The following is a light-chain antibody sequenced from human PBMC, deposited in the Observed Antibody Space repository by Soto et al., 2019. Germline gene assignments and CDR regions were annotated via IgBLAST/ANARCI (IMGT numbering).Light chain of an antibody. CDR1: LGISDY. Sequence: DNQMTQSPSSLSASVGDRDTITCRASLGISDYLAWYQQKPGKAPKLLIYAASSLQSGVPSRFSGSGSGTDFTLTISCLQPEDFATYYCQQSYSTPPTFGQGTKVDIK. J-gene: IGKJ1*01. V-gene: IGKV1-39*01. CDR2: AAS. CDR3: QQSYSTPPT.